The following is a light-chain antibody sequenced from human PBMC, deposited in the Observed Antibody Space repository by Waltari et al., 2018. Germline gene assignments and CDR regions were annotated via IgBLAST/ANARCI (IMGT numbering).Light chain of an antibody. CDR1: QLGNKY. Sequence: SYELPQSPSLSVSPGQTARITCSGDQLGNKYIAWYQPQPGQSPVLLIFQDNMRPSGIPGRFSGSNSGNTATLTISGTQAVDEADYYCQAWDSNRYVIFGGGTKLTVL. V-gene: IGLV3-1*01. CDR3: QAWDSNRYVI. CDR2: QDN. J-gene: IGLJ2*01.